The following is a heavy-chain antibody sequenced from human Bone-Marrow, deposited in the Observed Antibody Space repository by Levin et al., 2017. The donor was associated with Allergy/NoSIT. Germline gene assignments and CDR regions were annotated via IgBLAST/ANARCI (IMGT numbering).Heavy chain of an antibody. CDR1: GGSISSGGYY. CDR2: IYYSGST. CDR3: ARDGAYCGGDCYYFDY. Sequence: SETLSLTCTVSGGSISSGGYYWSWIRQHPGKGLEWIGYIYYSGSTYYNPSLKSRVTISVDTSKNQFSLKLSSVTAADTAVYYCARDGAYCGGDCYYFDYWGQGTLVTVSS. V-gene: IGHV4-31*03. D-gene: IGHD2-21*02. J-gene: IGHJ4*02.